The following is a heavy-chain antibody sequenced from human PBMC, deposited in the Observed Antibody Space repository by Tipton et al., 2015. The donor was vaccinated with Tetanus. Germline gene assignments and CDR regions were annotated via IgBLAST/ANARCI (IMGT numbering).Heavy chain of an antibody. CDR2: IYYSGST. CDR1: GGSFSGYY. CDR3: ARGHQVLLWFGELRHYYGMDV. Sequence: TLSLTCAVYGGSFSGYYWSWIRQPPGKGLEWIGYIYYSGSTNYNPSLKSRVTISVDTSKNQFSLKLSSVTAADTAVYYCARGHQVLLWFGELRHYYGMDVWGQGTTVTVSS. J-gene: IGHJ6*02. D-gene: IGHD3-10*01. V-gene: IGHV4-59*12.